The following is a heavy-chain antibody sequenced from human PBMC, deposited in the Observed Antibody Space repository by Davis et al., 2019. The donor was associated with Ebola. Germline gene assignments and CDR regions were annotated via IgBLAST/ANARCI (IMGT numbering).Heavy chain of an antibody. CDR1: GFTFSNHW. D-gene: IGHD1-7*01. V-gene: IGHV3-7*03. Sequence: PGGSLRLSCAASGFTFSNHWMSWVRQAPGKGLEWVANIKQDGSESYYVDSVKGRFTISRDNAKTSMYPQMNSLRAEDTAVYYCTKSENYLTWGQGTLVLVSS. J-gene: IGHJ5*02. CDR3: TKSENYLT. CDR2: IKQDGSES.